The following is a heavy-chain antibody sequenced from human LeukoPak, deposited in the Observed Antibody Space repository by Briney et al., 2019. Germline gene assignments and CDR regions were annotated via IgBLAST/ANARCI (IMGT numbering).Heavy chain of an antibody. CDR3: ARGSPMWGATARY. CDR2: IKQDGSEK. D-gene: IGHD1-26*01. CDR1: GFTFSSYG. Sequence: GGSLRLSCAASGFTFSSYGMHWVRQAPGKGLEWVANIKQDGSEKYYVDSVKGRFTISRDNAKNSLYLQMNSLRAEDTAVYYCARGSPMWGATARYWGQGTLVTVSS. J-gene: IGHJ4*02. V-gene: IGHV3-7*01.